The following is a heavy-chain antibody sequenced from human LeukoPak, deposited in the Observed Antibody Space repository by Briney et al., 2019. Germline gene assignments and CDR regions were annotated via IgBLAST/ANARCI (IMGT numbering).Heavy chain of an antibody. V-gene: IGHV1-69*13. CDR2: IIPIFGTA. J-gene: IGHJ5*02. CDR3: ARDVAAAGSNWFDP. Sequence: SVNVSCKASGGTFSSYAISWVRQAPGQGREWMGGIIPIFGTANYAQKFQGRVTITADESTSTAYMELSSLRSEDTAVYYCARDVAAAGSNWFDPWGQGTLVTVSS. CDR1: GGTFSSYA. D-gene: IGHD6-13*01.